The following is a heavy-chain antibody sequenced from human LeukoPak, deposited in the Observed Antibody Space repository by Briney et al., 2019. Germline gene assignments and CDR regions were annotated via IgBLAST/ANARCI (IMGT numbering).Heavy chain of an antibody. J-gene: IGHJ4*02. Sequence: GGSLRLSCAASGFTFSSYAMHWVRQAPGKGLEWVAVISYDGSNKYYADSVKGRFTISRDNSKNTLYLQMNSLRAEDTVVYSWARGLLGIGVRQLAYWGQGTLVTVSS. D-gene: IGHD6-13*01. CDR3: ARGLLGIGVRQLAY. CDR2: ISYDGSNK. CDR1: GFTFSSYA. V-gene: IGHV3-30-3*01.